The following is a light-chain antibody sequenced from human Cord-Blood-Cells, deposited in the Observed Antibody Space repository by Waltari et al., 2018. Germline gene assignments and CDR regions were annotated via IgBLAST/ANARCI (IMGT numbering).Light chain of an antibody. J-gene: IGKJ4*01. CDR1: QGISSA. Sequence: AIQLTQSPSSLSASVGDRVTITCRASQGISSALAWYQQKPGKAPKLLIYDASSVESGVPSRFSGSGSGTDFTLTISSLQPEDFATYYCQQFNSYPPVTFGGGTKVEIK. CDR3: QQFNSYPPVT. V-gene: IGKV1-13*02. CDR2: DAS.